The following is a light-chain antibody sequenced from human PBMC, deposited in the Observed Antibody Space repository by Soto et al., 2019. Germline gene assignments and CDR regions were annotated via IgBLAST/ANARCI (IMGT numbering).Light chain of an antibody. V-gene: IGLV2-14*03. CDR2: NVN. J-gene: IGLJ2*01. Sequence: QSALTQVASVSGSPGQSITISCTGTSGDVGGHDYVSWYQQYPGKAPKLMIYNVNYRPSGVSNRFSGSKSGNTASLTISGLQAEDEANYCCSSDTNTNTVVFGGGTKLTVL. CDR1: SGDVGGHDY. CDR3: SSDTNTNTVV.